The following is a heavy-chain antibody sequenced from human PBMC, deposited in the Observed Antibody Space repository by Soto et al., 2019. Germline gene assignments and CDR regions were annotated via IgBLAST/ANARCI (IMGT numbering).Heavy chain of an antibody. CDR1: GGSISSYY. V-gene: IGHV4-59*01. Sequence: SETLSLTCTVSGGSISSYYWSWIRHPPGKGLEWIGYIYYSGSTNYNPSLKSRVTISVDTSKSQFSLKLSSVTAADTGVYYCERPNCGGWVDPWGQGTLVTVSS. J-gene: IGHJ5*02. CDR3: ERPNCGGWVDP. D-gene: IGHD2-21*01. CDR2: IYYSGST.